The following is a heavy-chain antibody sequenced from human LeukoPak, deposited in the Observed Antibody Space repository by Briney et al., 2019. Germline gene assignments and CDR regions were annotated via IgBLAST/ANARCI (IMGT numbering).Heavy chain of an antibody. Sequence: GSLRLSCAASGFTFSSYAMSWIRQPPGKGLEWIGEINHSGSTNYNPSLKSRVTISVDTSKNQFCLKLSSVTAADTAVYYCARSPSIAVAGTLYWGQGTLVTVSS. J-gene: IGHJ4*02. V-gene: IGHV4-34*01. CDR1: GFTFSSYA. CDR3: ARSPSIAVAGTLY. D-gene: IGHD6-19*01. CDR2: INHSGST.